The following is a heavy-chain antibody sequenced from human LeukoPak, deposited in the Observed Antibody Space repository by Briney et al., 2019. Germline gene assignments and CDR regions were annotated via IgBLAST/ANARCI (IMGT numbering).Heavy chain of an antibody. J-gene: IGHJ6*04. CDR1: GFTFSSYS. CDR3: AELGITMIGGV. CDR2: ISSSSYI. V-gene: IGHV3-21*01. Sequence: GGSLRLSCAASGFTFSSYSMSWVRQAPGKGLEWVSSISSSSYIYYADSMKGRFTISRDNANNSLYLQMNSLRAEDTAVYYCAELGITMIGGVWGKGTTVTISS. D-gene: IGHD3-10*02.